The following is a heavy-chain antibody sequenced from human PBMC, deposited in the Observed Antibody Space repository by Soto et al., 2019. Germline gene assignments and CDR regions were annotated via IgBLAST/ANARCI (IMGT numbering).Heavy chain of an antibody. D-gene: IGHD6-13*01. Sequence: EVQLLESGGGLVQPGGSLRLSCAASGFTFSSYAMSWVRQAPGKGLEWVSAISGTGDTTYYADSVKGRFSISRDNSKKPLYRQMSALRAEDAAVYYCAFDGHSSNGYTWAYWAKGTLVTVSS. J-gene: IGHJ4*02. CDR1: GFTFSSYA. V-gene: IGHV3-23*01. CDR3: AFDGHSSNGYTWAY. CDR2: ISGTGDTT.